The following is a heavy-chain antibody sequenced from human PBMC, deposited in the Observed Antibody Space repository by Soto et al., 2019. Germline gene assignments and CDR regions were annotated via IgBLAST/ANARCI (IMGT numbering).Heavy chain of an antibody. D-gene: IGHD7-27*01. CDR1: GTSLNSGTNY. CDR2: IYGSGNT. V-gene: IGHV4-61*01. CDR3: ARDWGPYWFDA. Sequence: SETLSLTCTVSGTSLNSGTNYWNWVRQPPGKALEWIGYIYGSGNTKYNPSLKSRVTISQATSKNQVPLKMNSVTATDTAMYYCARDWGPYWFDAWGQGILVTVSS. J-gene: IGHJ5*02.